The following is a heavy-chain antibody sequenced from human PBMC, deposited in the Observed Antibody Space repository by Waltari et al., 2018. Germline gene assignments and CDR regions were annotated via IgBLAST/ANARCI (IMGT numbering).Heavy chain of an antibody. D-gene: IGHD3-22*01. CDR2: NNCYGHKT. Sequence: EVQVLESGGDLVQPGGSLRLTCAASGFIFSSCAINWVREAPGKGVEGVSGNNCYGHKTYYAHSVKGRFTLSRDNSKNTLTLQMNNLRGEDTAIYYCANAHFYDTSGYIEHWGQGTLVTVSS. CDR3: ANAHFYDTSGYIEH. J-gene: IGHJ5*02. CDR1: GFIFSSCA. V-gene: IGHV3-23*01.